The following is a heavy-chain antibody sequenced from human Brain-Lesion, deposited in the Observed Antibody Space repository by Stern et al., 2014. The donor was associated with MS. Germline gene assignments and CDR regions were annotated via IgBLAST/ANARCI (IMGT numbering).Heavy chain of an antibody. D-gene: IGHD6-19*01. Sequence: EVQLEESGGGLVPPGGSQRLSCVASGSTFSTSWMSWVRQAPGKGLEWVANIKRDGSETYYLDSVKGRFTISRDNAKSSLYLEMNSLRAEDTAVYYCTRFLQSGWSDLFDSWGRGTLVTVSS. CDR2: IKRDGSET. CDR1: GSTFSTSW. J-gene: IGHJ5*01. CDR3: TRFLQSGWSDLFDS. V-gene: IGHV3-7*01.